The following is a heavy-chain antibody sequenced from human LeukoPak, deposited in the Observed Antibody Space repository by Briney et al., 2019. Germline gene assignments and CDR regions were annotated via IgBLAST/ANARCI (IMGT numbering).Heavy chain of an antibody. D-gene: IGHD2-15*01. CDR2: INHSGST. CDR3: ARGSLGYCSGGSCFRRNWFDP. J-gene: IGHJ5*02. Sequence: SDTLSLICAVYGGSFSGYYWSWLRQPPGKGLEWIGEINHSGSTNYNPSLKRRVTISVDTSKNQFSLTLDYVTAADTAVYYCARGSLGYCSGGSCFRRNWFDPWGQGTLVTVSS. V-gene: IGHV4-34*01. CDR1: GGSFSGYY.